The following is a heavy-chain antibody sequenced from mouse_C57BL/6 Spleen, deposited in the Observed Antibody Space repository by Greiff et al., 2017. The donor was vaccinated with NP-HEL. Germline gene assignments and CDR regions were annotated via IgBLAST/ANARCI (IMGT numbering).Heavy chain of an antibody. D-gene: IGHD2-4*01. Sequence: EVKLQESGPGLVKPSQSLSLTCSVTGYSITSGYYWNWIRQFPGNKLEWMGYISYDGSNNYNPSLKNRISITRDTSKNQFFLKLNSVTTEDTATYYCARDPYYDYDEYYFDYWGQGTTLTVSS. CDR1: GYSITSGYY. CDR2: ISYDGSN. J-gene: IGHJ2*01. V-gene: IGHV3-6*01. CDR3: ARDPYYDYDEYYFDY.